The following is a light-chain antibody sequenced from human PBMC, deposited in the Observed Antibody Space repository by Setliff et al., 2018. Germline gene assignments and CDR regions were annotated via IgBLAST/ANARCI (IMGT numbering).Light chain of an antibody. V-gene: IGLV2-11*01. J-gene: IGLJ1*01. CDR2: DVS. CDR3: CSYAGIYTFV. CDR1: SSDIGGYNY. Sequence: QSALTQPDSVSGSPGQSITILCTGSSSDIGGYNYVSWYQQRPGKAPKLMIFDVSRRPSGVPDRFSGSKSGNTASLTISGLQAEDEADYYCCSYAGIYTFVFGSGTKVTVL.